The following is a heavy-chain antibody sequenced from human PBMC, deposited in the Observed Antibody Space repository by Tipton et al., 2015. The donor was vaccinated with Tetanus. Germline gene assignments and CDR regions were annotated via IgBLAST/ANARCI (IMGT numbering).Heavy chain of an antibody. Sequence: QSGPEVKKPGASVKVSCKASGYTFTSYAMNWVRQAPGQGLEWTGWINTNTGNPTYAQGFTGRFVFSLDTSVSTAYLQISSLKAEDTAVYYCARGPIAAAGTSDAFDIWGQGTMVTVSS. J-gene: IGHJ3*02. CDR1: GYTFTSYA. CDR3: ARGPIAAAGTSDAFDI. CDR2: INTNTGNP. D-gene: IGHD6-13*01. V-gene: IGHV7-4-1*02.